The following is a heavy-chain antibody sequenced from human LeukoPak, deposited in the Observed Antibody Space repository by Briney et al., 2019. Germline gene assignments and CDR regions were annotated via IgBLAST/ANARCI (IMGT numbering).Heavy chain of an antibody. D-gene: IGHD3-3*01. CDR3: ATEASGLNWFDP. J-gene: IGHJ5*02. V-gene: IGHV1-2*02. CDR1: GYTFIDYY. Sequence: VASVKVSCKASGYTFIDYYIHWVRQAPGQGLEWMGWINPNSGGTNYAQNFQGRVTMTRDTSITTTYMELSRLTPDDSAVYFCATEASGLNWFDPWGQGTLVTASS. CDR2: INPNSGGT.